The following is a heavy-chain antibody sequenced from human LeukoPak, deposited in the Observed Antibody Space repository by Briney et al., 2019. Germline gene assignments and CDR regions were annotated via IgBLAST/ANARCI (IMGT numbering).Heavy chain of an antibody. V-gene: IGHV3-11*01. CDR3: ARTADGEFDV. D-gene: IGHD4-17*01. J-gene: IGHJ4*02. CDR2: ISGPGTTI. Sequence: GGSLRLSCAASGSSFGDFYMNWIRQAPGKALEWVAFISGPGTTIHYADSVRGRFTISRDNAKSSLSLQINSLRVEDTAIYYCARTADGEFDVWGQGTLVTVSS. CDR1: GSSFGDFY.